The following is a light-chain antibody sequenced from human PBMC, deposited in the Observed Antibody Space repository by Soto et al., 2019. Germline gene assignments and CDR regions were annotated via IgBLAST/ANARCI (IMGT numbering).Light chain of an antibody. J-gene: IGKJ2*01. V-gene: IGKV1-39*01. CDR3: QQSYSTPPYT. Sequence: DIQMTQSPSSLSASVGDRVTITCRASQSISSYLNWYQQKPGKAPKLLIYAASSLQSGVPSRFSGSGSATDFTLTIRSLQPEDFATYYCQQSYSTPPYTFGQGTKLEIK. CDR2: AAS. CDR1: QSISSY.